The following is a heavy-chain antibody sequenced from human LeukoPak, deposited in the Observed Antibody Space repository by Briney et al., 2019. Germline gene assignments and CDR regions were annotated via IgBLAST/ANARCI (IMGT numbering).Heavy chain of an antibody. CDR3: VRGPRYYDDSGFHYGVFDI. Sequence: GGSLRLSCGASEVAVSNNYMSWVRQAPGKGLQWVSVIYPGGNIYYADSVKGRFIISRDNSKNTLSLQMNSLTADDTAVYYCVRGPRYYDDSGFHYGVFDIWGQGTLVTVSS. CDR2: IYPGGNI. CDR1: EVAVSNNY. D-gene: IGHD3-22*01. V-gene: IGHV3-53*01. J-gene: IGHJ3*02.